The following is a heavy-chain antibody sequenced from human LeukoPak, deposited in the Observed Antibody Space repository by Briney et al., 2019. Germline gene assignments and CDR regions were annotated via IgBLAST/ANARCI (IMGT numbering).Heavy chain of an antibody. D-gene: IGHD3-9*01. V-gene: IGHV4-30-2*01. Sequence: SETLSLTCAVSGGSISSGGYSWSWTRQPPGKGLEWIGYIYHSGSTYYNPSLKSRVTISVDRSKNQFSLKLSSVTAADTAVYYCARGPRVYYDILTGYLDWGQGTLVTVSS. CDR3: ARGPRVYYDILTGYLD. J-gene: IGHJ4*02. CDR1: GGSISSGGYS. CDR2: IYHSGST.